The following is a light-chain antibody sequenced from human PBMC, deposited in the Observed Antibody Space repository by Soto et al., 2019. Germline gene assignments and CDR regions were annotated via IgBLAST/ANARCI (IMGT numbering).Light chain of an antibody. V-gene: IGKV3-11*01. Sequence: EIVLTQSPATLSLSPGERATLSCRASQSVSSYLAWYQQKPGQAPRLLIYDVSNRATGIPARFSGSGSGTDFTLPISSLDREEFAVYYCQRRNNWPLTFGGGTKVEIK. CDR3: QRRNNWPLT. J-gene: IGKJ4*01. CDR2: DVS. CDR1: QSVSSY.